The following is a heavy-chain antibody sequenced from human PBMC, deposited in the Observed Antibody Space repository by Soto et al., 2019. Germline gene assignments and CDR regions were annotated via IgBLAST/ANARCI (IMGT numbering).Heavy chain of an antibody. J-gene: IGHJ5*02. CDR2: IYHSGST. D-gene: IGHD3-10*01. CDR1: GGSISSGGYS. V-gene: IGHV4-30-2*01. Sequence: SETLSLTCAASGGSISSGGYSWSWIRQPPGKGLEWIGYIYHSGSTYYNPSLKSRVTISIDRSKNQFSLKLSSVTAADTAVYYCARAREATGYYYGSGSYGSRFDPWGQGTLVTVSS. CDR3: ARAREATGYYYGSGSYGSRFDP.